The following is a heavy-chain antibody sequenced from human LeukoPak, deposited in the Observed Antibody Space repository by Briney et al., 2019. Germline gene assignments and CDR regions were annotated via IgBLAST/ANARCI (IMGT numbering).Heavy chain of an antibody. CDR3: ARDWGVGWGLDP. CDR1: GLIVSAYE. J-gene: IGHJ5*02. CDR2: INRAGTAI. Sequence: GGSLRLSCVASGLIVSAYEMNWVRQAPGKGLEWVSYINRAGTAIYYAASVKGRFTISRDSAKNSVYLQMNSLRAEDTAVYFCARDWGVGWGLDPWGQGTLVTVS. V-gene: IGHV3-48*03. D-gene: IGHD3-16*01.